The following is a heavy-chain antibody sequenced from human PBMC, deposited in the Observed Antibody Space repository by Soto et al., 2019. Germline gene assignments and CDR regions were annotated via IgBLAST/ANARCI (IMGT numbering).Heavy chain of an antibody. CDR3: ARVEYSSSDDAFDI. J-gene: IGHJ3*02. CDR2: ISAYNGNT. CDR1: GYTCTSYG. V-gene: IGHV1-18*01. Sequence: ASVKVSCKASGYTCTSYGIGWVRQAPGQGLEWMGWISAYNGNTNYAQKLQGRVTMTTDTSTSTAYMELRSLRSDDTAVYYCARVEYSSSDDAFDIWGQGTMVTVSS. D-gene: IGHD6-6*01.